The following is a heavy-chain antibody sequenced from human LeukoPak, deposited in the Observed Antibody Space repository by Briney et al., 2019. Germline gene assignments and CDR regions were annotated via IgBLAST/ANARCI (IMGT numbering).Heavy chain of an antibody. J-gene: IGHJ4*02. CDR3: AANFDF. D-gene: IGHD2-15*01. Sequence: GRSLRLSCAGSGFTFSTYGMHWVRQAPGKGLEWVAVIWYDGSNEYYADSVKGRFTISRDNSKNTVYLQMNSLRAEDTAMYYCAANFDFWDQGTLVTVSS. V-gene: IGHV3-33*01. CDR2: IWYDGSNE. CDR1: GFTFSTYG.